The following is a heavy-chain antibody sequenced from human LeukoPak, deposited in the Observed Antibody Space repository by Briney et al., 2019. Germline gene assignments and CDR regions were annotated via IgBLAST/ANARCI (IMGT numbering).Heavy chain of an antibody. CDR3: ARATRPFDY. J-gene: IGHJ4*02. V-gene: IGHV1-18*01. D-gene: IGHD4-17*01. CDR1: GYTFTSYG. Sequence: ASVKVSCKASGYTFTSYGISWVRQAPGQGLEWMGWISAYNGNTNYAQKLQGRVTMTRDTSISTAYMELSRLRSDDTAVYYCARATRPFDYWGQGTLVTVSS. CDR2: ISAYNGNT.